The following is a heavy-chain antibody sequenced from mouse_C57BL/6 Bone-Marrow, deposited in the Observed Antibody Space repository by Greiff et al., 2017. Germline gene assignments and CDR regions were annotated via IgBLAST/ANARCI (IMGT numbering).Heavy chain of an antibody. V-gene: IGHV14-4*01. J-gene: IGHJ2*01. CDR1: GFNIKDDY. CDR2: IDPENGDT. D-gene: IGHD1-1*01. Sequence: VQLQQSGAELVRPGASVKLSCTASGFNIKDDYMHWVKQRPEQGLEWIGWIDPENGDTEYASKFQGKATITADTSSNTANLHLSSRTSEDAAVYDCSAGGSYYGSFDYWGQGTTLTVSS. CDR3: SAGGSYYGSFDY.